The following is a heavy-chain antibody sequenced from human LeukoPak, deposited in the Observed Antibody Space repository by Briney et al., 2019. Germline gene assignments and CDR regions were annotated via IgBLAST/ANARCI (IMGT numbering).Heavy chain of an antibody. J-gene: IGHJ3*02. CDR3: AKSIPMIVVVNDAFDI. V-gene: IGHV3-23*01. Sequence: GASLRLSCAASGFTFSSYAMSWVRQAPGKGLEWVSAISGSGGSTYYADSVKGRFTISRDNSKNTLYLQMNSLRAEDTAVYYCAKSIPMIVVVNDAFDIWGQGTMVTVSS. CDR2: ISGSGGST. D-gene: IGHD3-22*01. CDR1: GFTFSSYA.